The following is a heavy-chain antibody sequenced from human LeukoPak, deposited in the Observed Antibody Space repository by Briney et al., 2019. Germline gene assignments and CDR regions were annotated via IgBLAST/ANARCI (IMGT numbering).Heavy chain of an antibody. CDR2: IIPIFGTA. J-gene: IGHJ4*02. CDR3: ASDSGWYGEAFDY. Sequence: ASVKVSCKASGGTFSSYAISWVRQAPGQGLEWMGRIIPIFGTANYAQKFQGRVTITTDESTSTAYMELSSLRSEDTAVYYCASDSGWYGEAFDYWAREPWSPSPQ. V-gene: IGHV1-69*05. D-gene: IGHD6-19*01. CDR1: GGTFSSYA.